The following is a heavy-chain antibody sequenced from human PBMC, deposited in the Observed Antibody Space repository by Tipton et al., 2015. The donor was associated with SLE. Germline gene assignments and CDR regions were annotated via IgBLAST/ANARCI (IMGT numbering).Heavy chain of an antibody. Sequence: TLSLTCAVSGDSVSSSHWWSWVRQSPGKGLEWIGEIYHSGETTYKPSLKSRVTISVDMSKNKFSLKLSSVTAADTAVYYCTRGTYHYDGSGSRMRNYFDYWGQGILVTVSS. CDR2: IYHSGET. CDR3: TRGTYHYDGSGSRMRNYFDY. J-gene: IGHJ4*02. D-gene: IGHD3-22*01. V-gene: IGHV4-4*02. CDR1: GDSVSSSHW.